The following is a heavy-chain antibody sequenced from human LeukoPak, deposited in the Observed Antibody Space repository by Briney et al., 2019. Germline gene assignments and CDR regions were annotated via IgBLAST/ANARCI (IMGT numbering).Heavy chain of an antibody. CDR3: AKYRGFGDSYDS. J-gene: IGHJ4*02. D-gene: IGHD3-10*01. CDR1: GFPSTIYA. V-gene: IGHV3-23*01. CDR2: IGGSST. Sequence: QTGGSLRLSCAASGFPSTIYAMSWLRQAPGKGLEWVSSIGGSSTYYADFVKGRFTISRDTSKNTMFLQMNSLRAEETDIYYCAKYRGFGDSYDSWGQGTLVTVSS.